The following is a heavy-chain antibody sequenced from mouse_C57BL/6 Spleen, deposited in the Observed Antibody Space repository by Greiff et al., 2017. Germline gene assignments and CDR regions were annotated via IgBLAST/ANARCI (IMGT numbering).Heavy chain of an antibody. V-gene: IGHV5-9-1*02. CDR3: TRGGEDYGFDY. J-gene: IGHJ2*01. Sequence: EVQLVESGAGLVKPGGSLKLSCAASGFTFSSYAMSWVRQTQEKRLEWVAYISSGGDYIYYADTVKGRFTISRNNARNTLYLQMSSLKSEDTDMYYCTRGGEDYGFDYWGQGTTLTVSS. CDR1: GFTFSSYA. CDR2: ISSGGDYI. D-gene: IGHD2-4*01.